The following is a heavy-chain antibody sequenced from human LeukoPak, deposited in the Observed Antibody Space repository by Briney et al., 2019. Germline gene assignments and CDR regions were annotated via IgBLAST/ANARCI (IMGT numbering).Heavy chain of an antibody. V-gene: IGHV3-7*01. CDR2: INQDGTGK. Sequence: QPGGSLRLSCAASGFTFSDFYISWVRESPGKGLEWVASINQDGTGKYYVASVKGRFTISRDNAKKSVWLQMTSLRADDTAVYYCARSLWPEDYRGQGTLVTVSS. D-gene: IGHD3-16*01. CDR1: GFTFSDFY. CDR3: ARSLWPEDY. J-gene: IGHJ4*02.